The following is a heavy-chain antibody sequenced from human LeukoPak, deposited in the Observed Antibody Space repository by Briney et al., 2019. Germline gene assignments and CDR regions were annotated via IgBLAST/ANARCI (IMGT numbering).Heavy chain of an antibody. CDR1: GFTFSSYS. D-gene: IGHD3-10*01. CDR2: ISSSGSTI. CDR3: ARDRYYGSGSYYPFYYYYGMDV. Sequence: GGSLRLSCAASGFTFSSYSMNWIRQAPGKGLEWVSYISSSGSTIYYADSVKGRFTISRDNAKNSLYLQMNSLRAEDTAVYYCARDRYYGSGSYYPFYYYYGMDVWGQGTTATVSS. J-gene: IGHJ6*02. V-gene: IGHV3-48*04.